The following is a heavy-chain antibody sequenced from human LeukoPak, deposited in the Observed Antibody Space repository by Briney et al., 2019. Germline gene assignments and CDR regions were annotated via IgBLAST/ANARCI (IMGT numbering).Heavy chain of an antibody. V-gene: IGHV3-7*01. CDR2: INQDGSEK. D-gene: IGHD4-23*01. CDR3: ARDLRWLRGGLDY. CDR1: GFSFTSYW. J-gene: IGHJ4*02. Sequence: PGGSLRLSCAASGFSFTSYWMSWVRQAPGKGLEWVANINQDGSEKYYVDSVKGRFTISRDNAKNSLYLQMNSLRAEDTAVYYCARDLRWLRGGLDYWGQGTLVTVSS.